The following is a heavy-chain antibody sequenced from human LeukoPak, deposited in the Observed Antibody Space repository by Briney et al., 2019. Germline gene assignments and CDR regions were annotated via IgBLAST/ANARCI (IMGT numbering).Heavy chain of an antibody. V-gene: IGHV3-7*01. CDR3: ARDGTGFDY. CDR2: VKQDGIET. CDR1: GFTFSRDW. D-gene: IGHD2-8*02. J-gene: IGHJ4*02. Sequence: GASLRLSCVASGFTFSRDWMSWVRQPPGKGLEWAASVKQDGIETQYVDSVKGRFTISRDNAKNSVYLQMNSLRVEDTAVYYCARDGTGFDYWGQGTLVTVSS.